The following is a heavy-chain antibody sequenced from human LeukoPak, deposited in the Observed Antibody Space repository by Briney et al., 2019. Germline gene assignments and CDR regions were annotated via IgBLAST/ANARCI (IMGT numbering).Heavy chain of an antibody. CDR1: GGSFSGYY. J-gene: IGHJ4*02. D-gene: IGHD3-10*01. CDR2: INHSGST. V-gene: IGHV4-34*01. Sequence: LETLSLTCAVYGGSFSGYYWSWIRQPPGKGLEWIGEINHSGSTNYNPSLKSRVTISVDTSKNQFSLKLSSVTATDTAVYYCARLSVRGVIITLNRSDYWGQGTLVTVSS. CDR3: ARLSVRGVIITLNRSDY.